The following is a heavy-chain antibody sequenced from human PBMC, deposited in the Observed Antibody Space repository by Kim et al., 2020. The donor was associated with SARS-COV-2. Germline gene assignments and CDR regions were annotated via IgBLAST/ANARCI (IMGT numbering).Heavy chain of an antibody. V-gene: IGHV4-59*01. CDR2: MHYSGRA. CDR3: ARFQHGSGSYLDPFDI. D-gene: IGHD3-10*01. Sequence: SETLSLTCTVSGGSLSPYYWSWIRQPPGKGLEWIGYMHYSGRANYSPSLKSRVAISVDTSKNHFSLNLTSVTDADTAKYFCARFQHGSGSYLDPFDIWGQGTLVTVSS. J-gene: IGHJ3*02. CDR1: GGSLSPYY.